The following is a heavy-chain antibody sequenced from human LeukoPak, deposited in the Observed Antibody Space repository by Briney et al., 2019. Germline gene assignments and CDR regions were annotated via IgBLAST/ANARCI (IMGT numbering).Heavy chain of an antibody. Sequence: GASVKVSCKASGYTFTSYGISWVRQAPGQRLEWMGWTSAYNGNTNYAQKLQGRVTMTTDTSTSTAYMELRSLRSDDTAVYYCARDPSRGSPDYWGQGTLVTVSS. CDR1: GYTFTSYG. CDR2: TSAYNGNT. J-gene: IGHJ4*02. V-gene: IGHV1-18*01. CDR3: ARDPSRGSPDY. D-gene: IGHD1-26*01.